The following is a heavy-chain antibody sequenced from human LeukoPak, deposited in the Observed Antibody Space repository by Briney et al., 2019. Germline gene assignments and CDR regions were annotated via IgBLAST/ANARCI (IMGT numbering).Heavy chain of an antibody. V-gene: IGHV1-46*01. CDR2: INPSGGST. CDR1: GYTFTSYY. Sequence: GASVKVSCKASGYTFTSYYMHWVRQAPGQGLEWMAIINPSGGSTRYAQKFQGRVTMTRDTSTSTVYMELSSLRSEDTAVYYCARDPWPSYDSSVYYYPGDYWGQGTLVTVSS. D-gene: IGHD3-22*01. J-gene: IGHJ4*02. CDR3: ARDPWPSYDSSVYYYPGDY.